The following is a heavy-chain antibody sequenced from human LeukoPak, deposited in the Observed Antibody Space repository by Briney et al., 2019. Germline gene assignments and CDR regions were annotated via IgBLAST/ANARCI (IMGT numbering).Heavy chain of an antibody. D-gene: IGHD5-24*01. CDR2: ISYDGSNK. V-gene: IGHV3-30*18. Sequence: PGGSLRLSCAASGFTFSSYGMHWVRQAPGKGLEWVAVISYDGSNKYYADSVKGRFTISRDNSKNTLYLQMNSLRAEDTAVYYCAKDIFEMARPTDDYWGQGTLVTVSS. CDR3: AKDIFEMARPTDDY. J-gene: IGHJ4*02. CDR1: GFTFSSYG.